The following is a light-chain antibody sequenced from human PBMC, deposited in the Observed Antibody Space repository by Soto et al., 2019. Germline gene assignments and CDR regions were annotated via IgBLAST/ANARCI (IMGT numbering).Light chain of an antibody. CDR2: WAS. V-gene: IGKV4-1*01. CDR1: QSVLYSSNNKNY. CDR3: QQYYSTPLT. Sequence: DIVMTQSPDSLAVSLGERATINCKSSQSVLYSSNNKNYLAWYQQKPGQPPKLLIYWASTREFGVPDRFSGSGSGTDFTLTFSSLQAEDGAVYYCQQYYSTPLTFGGGAKVEIK. J-gene: IGKJ4*01.